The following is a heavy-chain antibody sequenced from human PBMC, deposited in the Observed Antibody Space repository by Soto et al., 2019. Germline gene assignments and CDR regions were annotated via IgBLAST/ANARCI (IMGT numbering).Heavy chain of an antibody. CDR3: VRDRYSSSGWFDP. Sequence: SQTLSLTCAISGDSVSSYSAAWNWIRQSPSGGLEWLGRTCYRSRFFSDYAGSVKSRIIINPDTSKNQFSLQLKSVTPEDTAVYYCVRDRYSSSGWFDPWGQGTPVTVSS. V-gene: IGHV6-1*01. CDR1: GDSVSSYSAA. CDR2: TCYRSRFFS. D-gene: IGHD3-10*01. J-gene: IGHJ5*02.